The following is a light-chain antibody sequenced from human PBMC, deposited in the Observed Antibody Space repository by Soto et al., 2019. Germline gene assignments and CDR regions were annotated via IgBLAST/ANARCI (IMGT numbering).Light chain of an antibody. V-gene: IGKV3-20*01. Sequence: EIVLTQSPDTLSVSPGERATLSCRASQSVSSNLAWYQQKPGQAPRLLIYGASSRATGIPDRFSGSGSGTDFTLTISRLEPEDFAVYYCQQYGSSSWTFGQGTKVDI. CDR2: GAS. CDR3: QQYGSSSWT. CDR1: QSVSSN. J-gene: IGKJ1*01.